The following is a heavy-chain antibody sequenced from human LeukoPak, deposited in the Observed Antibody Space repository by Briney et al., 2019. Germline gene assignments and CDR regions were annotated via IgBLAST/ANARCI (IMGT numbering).Heavy chain of an antibody. D-gene: IGHD1-26*01. CDR1: GFTFSNYW. V-gene: IGHV3-7*01. J-gene: IGHJ4*02. CDR2: IKQDGSEK. CDR3: AHSGGYIDY. Sequence: PGGSLRLSCAASGFTFSNYWMSWVRQAPGKGLEWVANIKQDGSEKNYVDSVKGRFTISRDNAKNSLYLQMNSLRAEDTAVYYCAHSGGYIDYWGQGTLVTVSS.